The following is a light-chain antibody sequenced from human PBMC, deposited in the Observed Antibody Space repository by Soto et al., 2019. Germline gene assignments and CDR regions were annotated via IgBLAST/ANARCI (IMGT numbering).Light chain of an antibody. Sequence: DIPMTQSPSSLSASVGDRVTITCRASQSISSYLNWYQQKPGKAPRLLIYAASSLQSGVSSRFSGSGSGTDFTLTISSLQPEDFASYYCQQSYSTPGTFGQGTKVEIK. CDR3: QQSYSTPGT. J-gene: IGKJ1*01. CDR2: AAS. CDR1: QSISSY. V-gene: IGKV1-39*01.